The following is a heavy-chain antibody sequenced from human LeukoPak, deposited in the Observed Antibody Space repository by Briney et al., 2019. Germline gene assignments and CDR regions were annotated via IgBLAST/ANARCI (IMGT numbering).Heavy chain of an antibody. D-gene: IGHD6-13*01. V-gene: IGHV1-2*02. CDR1: GYTFTGYY. CDR2: IDPNSGGT. J-gene: IGHJ5*02. Sequence: ASVKVSCKASGYTFTGYYMHWVRQAPGQGLEWMGWIDPNSGGTHYAQKFQGRVTMTRDTSISTAYMELSRLRSDDTAVYYCARDHSSRPNWFDPWGQGTLVTVSS. CDR3: ARDHSSRPNWFDP.